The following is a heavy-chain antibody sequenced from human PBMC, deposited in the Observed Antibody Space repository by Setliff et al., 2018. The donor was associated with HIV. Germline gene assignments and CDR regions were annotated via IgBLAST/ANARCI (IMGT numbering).Heavy chain of an antibody. CDR1: GLSFSRYT. D-gene: IGHD3-22*01. V-gene: IGHV3-21*01. CDR3: ARGDSFVYSYVYPDY. J-gene: IGHJ4*02. Sequence: PGGSLRLSCVASGLSFSRYTMMWVRQAPGKGLEWVSSITSNLNYKYADSLKGRSTISRDNTKNSLYLQMNSLRAEDTAVYYCARGDSFVYSYVYPDYWGQGTLVTVSS. CDR2: ITSNLNY.